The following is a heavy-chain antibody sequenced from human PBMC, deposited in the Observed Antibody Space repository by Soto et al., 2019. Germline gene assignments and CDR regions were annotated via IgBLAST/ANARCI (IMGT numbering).Heavy chain of an antibody. CDR2: IWYGGSKK. Sequence: QVQLVESGGGVVQPGRSLRLSCAASGFTFSSSGMHWVRQAPGKGLEWVAIIWYGGSKKYYADSVKGRFTISRDNSKNMVYLQMNSVRAEDTAVYYCARAPFTIYDTSGYYDYWGQGTLVTVSS. V-gene: IGHV3-33*01. CDR1: GFTFSSSG. D-gene: IGHD3-22*01. J-gene: IGHJ4*02. CDR3: ARAPFTIYDTSGYYDY.